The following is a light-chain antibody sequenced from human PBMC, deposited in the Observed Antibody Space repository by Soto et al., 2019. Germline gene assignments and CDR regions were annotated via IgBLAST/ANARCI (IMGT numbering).Light chain of an antibody. J-gene: IGKJ2*01. V-gene: IGKV1-39*01. CDR1: QSISTY. CDR2: GAS. CDR3: QQSYSVPYT. Sequence: DIQMTQSPSSLSASVGDRVTITCRASQSISTYLNWYQLKPGEAPKLLIYGASNLQGGVPLRFSGSGSGTGFSLTVSSLQPEDFAGYYCQQSYSVPYTFGQGTKLEI.